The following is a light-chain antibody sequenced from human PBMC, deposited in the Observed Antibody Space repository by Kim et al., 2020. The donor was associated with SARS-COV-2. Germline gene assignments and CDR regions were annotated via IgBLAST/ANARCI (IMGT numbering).Light chain of an antibody. J-gene: IGKJ2*01. CDR2: GAS. V-gene: IGKV3-20*01. CDR1: QSVSSSY. CDR3: QQYGSSPPYT. Sequence: EIVLTQSPGTLSLSPGERATLSCRASQSVSSSYLAWYQQKPGQAPRLLIYGASSRATGIPDRISGRGSGTDFTLTISRLEPEDFAVYYCQQYGSSPPYTFGQGTKLEI.